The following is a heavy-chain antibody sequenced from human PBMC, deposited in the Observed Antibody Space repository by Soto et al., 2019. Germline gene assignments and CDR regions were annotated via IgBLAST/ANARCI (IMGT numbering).Heavy chain of an antibody. V-gene: IGHV4-4*02. CDR1: GASISSSNW. CDR3: ARGASGSPYLYGMDV. Sequence: QVQLQESGPGLVKPSGTLSLTCAVSGASISSSNWWSWVRQPPGKGLEWIGEIYHSGSTNYNPSLKSRVTIMVAKSKNALSLHPRSVTAAATAVYYCARGASGSPYLYGMDVWGQGTPVSVSS. J-gene: IGHJ6*02. D-gene: IGHD3-10*01. CDR2: IYHSGST.